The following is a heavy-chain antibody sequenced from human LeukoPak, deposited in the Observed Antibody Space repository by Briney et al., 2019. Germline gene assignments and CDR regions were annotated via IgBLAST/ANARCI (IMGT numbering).Heavy chain of an antibody. CDR1: GSSFNTYY. V-gene: IGHV4-4*07. J-gene: IGHJ4*02. Sequence: SETMSLTCSVSGSSFNTYYWSWIRQPAGKALEWIGRIHTSVSADYSPSLQSRVTISVDMSKKEFSLKLTSVTAADTAVYYCARDIVYLRDEDYGWGQGILVSFSA. D-gene: IGHD4-17*01. CDR3: ARDIVYLRDEDYG. CDR2: IHTSVSA.